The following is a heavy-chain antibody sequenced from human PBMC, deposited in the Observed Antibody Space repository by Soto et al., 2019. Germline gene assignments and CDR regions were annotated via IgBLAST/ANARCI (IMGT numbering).Heavy chain of an antibody. D-gene: IGHD5-12*01. Sequence: ASVKVSCKASGYTFTGYYMHWVRQAPGQGLEWMGGINPNSGDTNYAQKFQGRVTMTRDTSISTAYMELSRLRSDATAVYACANDRDIVGAYCVLDYWGQGTLVTVSS. CDR2: INPNSGDT. J-gene: IGHJ4*02. CDR3: ANDRDIVGAYCVLDY. CDR1: GYTFTGYY. V-gene: IGHV1-2*02.